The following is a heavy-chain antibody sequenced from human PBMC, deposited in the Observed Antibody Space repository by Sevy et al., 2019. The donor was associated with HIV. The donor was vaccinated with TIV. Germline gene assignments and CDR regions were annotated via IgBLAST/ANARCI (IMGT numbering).Heavy chain of an antibody. CDR1: GFTFSSYW. V-gene: IGHV3-7*01. D-gene: IGHD3-3*01. CDR2: IKQDGSEK. Sequence: GGSLRLSCAASGFTFSSYWMSWVRQAPGKGLEWVANIKQDGSEKYYVDSVKGRFTISRDNAKNSLYLKMNSLSAEDTAVYYCAREGSPYYDFWSGRSLAFDIWGQGTMVTVSS. J-gene: IGHJ3*02. CDR3: AREGSPYYDFWSGRSLAFDI.